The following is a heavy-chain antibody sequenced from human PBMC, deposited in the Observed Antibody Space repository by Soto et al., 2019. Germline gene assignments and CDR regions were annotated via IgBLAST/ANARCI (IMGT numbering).Heavy chain of an antibody. CDR3: APMEGMDPWAYSFDY. CDR1: GFTFSDFA. CDR2: IYGGGNGP. J-gene: IGHJ4*02. V-gene: IGHV3-23*01. Sequence: EVQVLESGGGLVQPGGSLRLSCAATGFTFSDFAMSWVRQAPGKGLEWVSRIYGGGNGPHYADSVKGRVTISRDNSKNTLYLKMNSLRAKDTAVYYCAPMEGMDPWAYSFDYWGQGTLVTVSS. D-gene: IGHD2-2*03.